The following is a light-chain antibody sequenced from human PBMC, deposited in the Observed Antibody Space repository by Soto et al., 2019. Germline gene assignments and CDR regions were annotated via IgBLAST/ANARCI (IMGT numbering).Light chain of an antibody. CDR2: DAS. V-gene: IGKV1-5*01. CDR1: QSTSRW. CDR3: QQYGRYWT. J-gene: IGKJ1*01. Sequence: DIQMTQSPSTLSASVGDRVTITCRASQSTSRWLAWYQQKPGKAPNLLIYDASNLESGVPSRFSGSGSGTEFTLTISSLQPEDFATYYCQQYGRYWTFGQGTKVEIK.